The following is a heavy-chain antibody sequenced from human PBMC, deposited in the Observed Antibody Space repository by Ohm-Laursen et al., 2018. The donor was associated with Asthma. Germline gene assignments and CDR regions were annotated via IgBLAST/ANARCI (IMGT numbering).Heavy chain of an antibody. CDR3: ARDQAYCGGDCYSPGYGMDV. CDR2: IYYSGST. CDR1: GDSISSGNNY. V-gene: IGHV4-39*02. D-gene: IGHD2-21*02. J-gene: IGHJ6*02. Sequence: TLSLTCAVSGDSISSGNNYWGWIRQPPGKGLDWIGTIYYSGSTYYNPSLKSRVTISVDTSKNQFSLRLSSVTAADTAVYYCARDQAYCGGDCYSPGYGMDVWGQGTTVTVSS.